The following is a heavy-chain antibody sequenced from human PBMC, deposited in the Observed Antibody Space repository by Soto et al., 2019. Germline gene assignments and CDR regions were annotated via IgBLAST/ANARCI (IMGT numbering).Heavy chain of an antibody. CDR1: GFTFSSYA. J-gene: IGHJ4*02. CDR2: ISGSGDST. CDR3: ARRGSGSYYDY. D-gene: IGHD1-26*01. Sequence: EVQLLESGGGLVQPGGSLRLSCAASGFTFSSYAMRWVRQAPGKGLEWVSAISGSGDSTYYADSVKGRFTVSRDNSKNTLHLQMISLRAEDTAVYYCARRGSGSYYDYWGQGTLVTVSS. V-gene: IGHV3-23*01.